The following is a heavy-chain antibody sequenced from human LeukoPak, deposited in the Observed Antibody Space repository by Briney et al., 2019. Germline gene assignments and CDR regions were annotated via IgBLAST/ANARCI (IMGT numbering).Heavy chain of an antibody. CDR3: ATDVVQGGY. V-gene: IGHV3-7*01. CDR2: INQDGSEK. J-gene: IGHJ4*02. Sequence: GGSLRLSCAASGFTFSSYWMSWVRQAPGKGLEWVANINQDGSEKYYVDSVKGQFTISRDNAKNSVYLQMNSLRVEDTAVYYCATDVVQGGYWGQGTLVTVSS. CDR1: GFTFSSYW. D-gene: IGHD6-6*01.